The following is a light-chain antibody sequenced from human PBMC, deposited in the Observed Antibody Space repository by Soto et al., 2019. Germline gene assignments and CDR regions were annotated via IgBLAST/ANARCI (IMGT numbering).Light chain of an antibody. Sequence: LTQPRSVSGSPGQSVAISCTGTSSDVGAYDYVPWYQQHPGKAPKLMIYDVTKRPSGVPDRFSGSKSGNTASLTISGLQPEDESDYYCCSYAGSPYVFGTGTKVTVL. CDR3: CSYAGSPYV. V-gene: IGLV2-11*01. CDR1: SSDVGAYDY. J-gene: IGLJ1*01. CDR2: DVT.